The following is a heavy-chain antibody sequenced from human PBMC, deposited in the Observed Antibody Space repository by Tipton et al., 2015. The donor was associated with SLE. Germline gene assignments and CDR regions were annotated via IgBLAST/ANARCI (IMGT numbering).Heavy chain of an antibody. CDR2: IDSDGGTT. CDR3: TRVESTSWAFDV. V-gene: IGHV3-74*01. J-gene: IGHJ3*01. CDR1: GFSFSNYW. D-gene: IGHD2/OR15-2a*01. Sequence: SLRLSCAASGFSFSNYWIHWVRQVPGKGLVWVSHIDSDGGTTSYADSVKGRFTISRDNAKSTLYLQMNSLRAEDTAVYYCTRVESTSWAFDVWGQGTIVTVSS.